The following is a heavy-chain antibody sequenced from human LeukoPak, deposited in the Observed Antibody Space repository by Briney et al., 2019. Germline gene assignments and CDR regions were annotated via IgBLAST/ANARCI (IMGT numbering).Heavy chain of an antibody. J-gene: IGHJ4*02. Sequence: SGGSLRLSCAASGFTFSSYGMHWVRQAPGKGLEWVAFIRYDGSNKYYADSVKGRFTISRDNSKNTLYLQMNSLRAEDTAVYYCASWDFWSGYPPFDYWGQGTLVTVSS. CDR2: IRYDGSNK. CDR3: ASWDFWSGYPPFDY. D-gene: IGHD3-3*01. CDR1: GFTFSSYG. V-gene: IGHV3-30*02.